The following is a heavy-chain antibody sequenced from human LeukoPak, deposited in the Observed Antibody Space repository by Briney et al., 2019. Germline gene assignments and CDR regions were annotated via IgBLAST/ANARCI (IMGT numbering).Heavy chain of an antibody. CDR3: ARDLNSSGWARRTRFDY. V-gene: IGHV4-61*02. CDR1: GGSISSGSYY. CDR2: IYTSGST. D-gene: IGHD6-19*01. Sequence: SETLSLTCTVSGGSISSGSYYWSWIRQPAGKGLEWIGRIYTSGSTNYNPSLKSRVTISVDTSKNQFSLKLSSVTAADTAVYYCARDLNSSGWARRTRFDYWGQGTLVTVSS. J-gene: IGHJ4*02.